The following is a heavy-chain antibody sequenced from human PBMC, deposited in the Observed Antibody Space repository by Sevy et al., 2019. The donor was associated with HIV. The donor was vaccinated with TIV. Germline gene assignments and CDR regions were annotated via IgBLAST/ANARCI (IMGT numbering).Heavy chain of an antibody. CDR1: GFTSSTYA. CDR3: AKDRVSGTYYTGDFDY. V-gene: IGHV3-23*01. D-gene: IGHD3-10*01. J-gene: IGHJ4*02. CDR2: ISLSGGDT. Sequence: GGSLRLSCAASGFTSSTYAMTWVRQAPGKGLEWVSVISLSGGDTYYTDSVKGRFTISRDNSKNTLYLQMNSLRAEDTAVYYCAKDRVSGTYYTGDFDYWGQGTLVTVSS.